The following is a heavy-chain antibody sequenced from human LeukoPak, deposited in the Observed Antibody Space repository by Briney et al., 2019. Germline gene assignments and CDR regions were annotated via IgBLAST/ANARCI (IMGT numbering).Heavy chain of an antibody. J-gene: IGHJ4*02. CDR1: GFTFSYFW. Sequence: GGSLRLSCAASGFTFSYFWMGWVRQAPGKGLEWVANINQDGSENYYVDSVKGRFTISRDNAKNPLYLRMNSLRAEDTAVYYCTKGRSNHYWGQGTLVTVST. V-gene: IGHV3-7*01. D-gene: IGHD3-10*01. CDR2: INQDGSEN. CDR3: TKGRSNHY.